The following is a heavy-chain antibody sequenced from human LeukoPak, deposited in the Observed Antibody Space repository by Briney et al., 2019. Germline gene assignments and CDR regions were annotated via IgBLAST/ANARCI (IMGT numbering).Heavy chain of an antibody. V-gene: IGHV1-18*01. D-gene: IGHD3-22*01. CDR1: GYTFTSYG. CDR3: ARQPLIVVVIRDLFFDY. Sequence: ASVKVSCKASGYTFTSYGISWVRQAPGQGLEWMGWISAYNGNTNYAQKLQGRVTMTTDTSTSTAYMELRSLRSDDTAVYYCARQPLIVVVIRDLFFDYWGQGTLVTVSS. CDR2: ISAYNGNT. J-gene: IGHJ4*02.